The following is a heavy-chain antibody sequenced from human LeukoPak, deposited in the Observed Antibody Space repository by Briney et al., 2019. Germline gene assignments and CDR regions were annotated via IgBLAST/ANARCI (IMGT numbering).Heavy chain of an antibody. CDR2: ISGSGGST. Sequence: GGSLRLSCAASGFTFSSYAMSWVRQAPGKGREWVSAISGSGGSTYYADSVKGRFTISRDNSKNTLYLQMNSLRAEDTAVYYCAKSGSAVVYYFDYWRQGTLVTVSS. V-gene: IGHV3-23*01. CDR1: GFTFSSYA. CDR3: AKSGSAVVYYFDY. J-gene: IGHJ4*02. D-gene: IGHD5-18*01.